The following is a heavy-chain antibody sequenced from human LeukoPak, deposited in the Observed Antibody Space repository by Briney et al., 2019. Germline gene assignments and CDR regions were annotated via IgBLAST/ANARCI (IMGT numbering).Heavy chain of an antibody. V-gene: IGHV5-51*01. CDR1: GYSFTSYW. J-gene: IGHJ4*02. CDR3: ARLGGWETMVWYYFDY. Sequence: GESLKISCRGSGYSFTSYWIGWVRQMPGKGLEWMGIIYPGDSDTRYSPSFPGQVTISADKSISTAYLQWSSLKASDTAMYYCARLGGWETMVWYYFDYWGQGTLVIVSS. D-gene: IGHD4/OR15-4a*01. CDR2: IYPGDSDT.